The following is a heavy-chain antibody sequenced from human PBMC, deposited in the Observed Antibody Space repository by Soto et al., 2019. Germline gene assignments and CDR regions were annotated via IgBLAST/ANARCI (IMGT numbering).Heavy chain of an antibody. Sequence: SETLSLTCTVSGGSISSGGYYWSWIRQHPGKGLEWIGYIYYSGSTYYNPSLKSRVTISVDTSKNQFSLKLSSVTAADTAVYYCARTSVGDYDYYYYYMDVWGKGTTVTVSS. D-gene: IGHD4-17*01. CDR2: IYYSGST. CDR3: ARTSVGDYDYYYYYMDV. CDR1: GGSISSGGYY. J-gene: IGHJ6*03. V-gene: IGHV4-31*03.